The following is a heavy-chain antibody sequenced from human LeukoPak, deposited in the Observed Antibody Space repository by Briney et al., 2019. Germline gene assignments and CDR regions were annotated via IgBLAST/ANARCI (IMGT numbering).Heavy chain of an antibody. CDR3: ARGADILTGYYADY. J-gene: IGHJ4*02. V-gene: IGHV4-61*02. CDR1: GGSITSGYYY. D-gene: IGHD3-9*01. CDR2: IYSSGRT. Sequence: SQTLSLACTVSGGSITSGYYYWSWIRQPAGKGLEWIGRIYSSGRTDYNPSLKSRVTISVDTSKNQFSLKLSSVTAADTAVYYCARGADILTGYYADYWGQGTLVTVSS.